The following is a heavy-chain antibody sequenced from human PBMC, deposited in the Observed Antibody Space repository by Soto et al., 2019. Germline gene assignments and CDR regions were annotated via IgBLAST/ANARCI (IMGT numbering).Heavy chain of an antibody. D-gene: IGHD3-16*01. CDR1: GYTFTGYY. V-gene: IGHV1-2*02. CDR3: ARVGMGGGDY. CDR2: INPNSGGT. Sequence: ASVKVSCKASGYTFTGYYMHWVRQAPGQGLEWMGWINPNSGGTNYAQKFQGRVTMTRDTSKNQFSLKLSSVTAADTAVYYCARVGMGGGDYWGQGTLVTVSS. J-gene: IGHJ4*02.